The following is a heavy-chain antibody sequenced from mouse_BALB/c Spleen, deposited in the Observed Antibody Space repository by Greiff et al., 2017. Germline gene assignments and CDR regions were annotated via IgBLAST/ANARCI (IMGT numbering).Heavy chain of an antibody. Sequence: EVKLVESGGGLVKPGGSLKLSCAASGFTFSSYSMSWVRQTPEKGLEWVATISSGGSYTYYPDSVKGRFTISRDNAKNTLYLQMSSLTSEDTAMYDCTRDEGSTRITTGKEFAYWGEGTLVTVSA. CDR3: TRDEGSTRITTGKEFAY. J-gene: IGHJ3*01. D-gene: IGHD2-4*01. CDR2: ISSGGSYT. CDR1: GFTFSSYS. V-gene: IGHV5-6-4*01.